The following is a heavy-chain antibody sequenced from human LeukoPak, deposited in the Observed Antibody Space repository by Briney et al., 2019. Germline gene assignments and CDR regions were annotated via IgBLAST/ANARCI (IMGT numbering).Heavy chain of an antibody. CDR2: FDPEDGET. CDR1: GYTLTELS. J-gene: IGHJ4*02. Sequence: ASVKVSCKVSGYTLTELSMHWVRQAPGKGLEWMGGFDPEDGETIYAQKFHGRVTMTEDTSTDTAYMALCSLRSEDTVVFYCATGLGNMKIAYWGEGTLVTVSS. D-gene: IGHD2/OR15-2a*01. V-gene: IGHV1-24*01. CDR3: ATGLGNMKIAY.